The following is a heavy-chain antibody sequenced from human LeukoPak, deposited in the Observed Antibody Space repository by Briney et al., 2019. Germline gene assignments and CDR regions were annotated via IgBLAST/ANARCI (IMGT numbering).Heavy chain of an antibody. CDR1: GFTFSHYG. J-gene: IGHJ4*02. V-gene: IGHV3-33*01. CDR2: IWYDGSNE. Sequence: GESLRLSCAASGFTFSHYGMHWVRQAPGKGLEWVAVIWYDGSNEYYADSVKGQFTISRDNSKNTLYLQMNSLRAEDTAVYYCARGRGGDYGGNSGHLDHWGQGTLVTVSS. D-gene: IGHD4-23*01. CDR3: ARGRGGDYGGNSGHLDH.